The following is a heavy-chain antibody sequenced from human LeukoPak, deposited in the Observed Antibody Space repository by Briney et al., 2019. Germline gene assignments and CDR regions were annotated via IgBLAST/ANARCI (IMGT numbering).Heavy chain of an antibody. V-gene: IGHV3-48*03. CDR2: ISSSGGTI. J-gene: IGHJ3*02. CDR3: ARKVAFDI. CDR1: GFTFSSYA. Sequence: PGGSLRLSCAASGFTFSSYAMNWVRQAPGKGLEWVSYISSSGGTIYYADSVKGRFTISRDNAKNSLYLQMNSLRAEDTALYYCARKVAFDIWGQGTMVTVSS.